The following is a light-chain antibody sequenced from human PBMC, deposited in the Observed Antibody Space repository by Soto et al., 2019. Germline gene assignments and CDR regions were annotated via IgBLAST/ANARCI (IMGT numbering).Light chain of an antibody. CDR1: QGISSSY. CDR3: RQYGRSLGFA. J-gene: IGKJ4*01. Sequence: EIVLTQSPGTLSLSPGERATLSCRASQGISSSYLAWYQQKPGQAPRIIIFGASGRATGIPDRFSGSGSGTDFTLTISSLEPEDSAVYYCRQYGRSLGFAFGGGTKVDI. V-gene: IGKV3-20*01. CDR2: GAS.